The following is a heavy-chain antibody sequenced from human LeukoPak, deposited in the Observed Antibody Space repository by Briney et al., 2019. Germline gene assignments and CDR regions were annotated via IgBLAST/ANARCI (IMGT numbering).Heavy chain of an antibody. D-gene: IGHD2-2*01. J-gene: IGHJ4*02. V-gene: IGHV3-23*01. CDR1: GLTFSSYA. CDR2: ISGRGDNT. CDR3: AKDPGVVPAHYFDY. Sequence: GGSLRLSCAVSGLTFSSYAMIWVRQAPGKGLEWVSGISGRGDNTYYGDSVKGRFTISRDNSKNTLSLQMNSLRAEDTAVYYCAKDPGVVPAHYFDYWGQGTLVTVSS.